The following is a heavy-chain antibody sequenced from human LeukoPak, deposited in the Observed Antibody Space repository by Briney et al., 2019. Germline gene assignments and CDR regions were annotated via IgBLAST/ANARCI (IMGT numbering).Heavy chain of an antibody. CDR3: ARRGSGWPTGHFDY. Sequence: SETLSLTCTVSGGSISSYYWSWIRQPPGKGLEWIGYIYYSGSTNYNPSLKSRVTISVDTSKNQFSLKLSSVTAADTAVYYCARRGSGWPTGHFDYWGQGTLVTVSS. V-gene: IGHV4-59*08. CDR2: IYYSGST. D-gene: IGHD6-19*01. CDR1: GGSISSYY. J-gene: IGHJ4*02.